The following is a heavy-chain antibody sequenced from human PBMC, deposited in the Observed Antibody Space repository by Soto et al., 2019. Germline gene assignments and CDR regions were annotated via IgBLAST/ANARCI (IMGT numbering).Heavy chain of an antibody. V-gene: IGHV1-3*01. CDR1: GYTFTSYA. CDR3: AVTLAVEPYYYGMDV. D-gene: IGHD6-19*01. Sequence: ASVKVSCKASGYTFTSYAMHWVRQAPGQRLEWMGGINPSYGKAKYSQKFQGRVTITADESTSTAYMELSSLRSEDTAVYYCAVTLAVEPYYYGMDVWGQGTTVTVSS. J-gene: IGHJ6*02. CDR2: INPSYGKA.